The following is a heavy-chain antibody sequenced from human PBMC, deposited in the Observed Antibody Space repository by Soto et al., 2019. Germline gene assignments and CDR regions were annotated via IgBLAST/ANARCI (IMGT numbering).Heavy chain of an antibody. CDR3: ARDRYKLLLTTGYYGMDV. CDR1: GYTFTSYG. CDR2: ISAYNGNT. V-gene: IGHV1-18*04. D-gene: IGHD2-2*01. J-gene: IGHJ6*02. Sequence: ASVKVSCKASGYTFTSYGISWVRQAPGQGLEWMGWISAYNGNTNYAQKLQGRVTMTTDTSTSTAYMELRSLRSDDTAVYYCARDRYKLLLTTGYYGMDVWGQGTTVTVSS.